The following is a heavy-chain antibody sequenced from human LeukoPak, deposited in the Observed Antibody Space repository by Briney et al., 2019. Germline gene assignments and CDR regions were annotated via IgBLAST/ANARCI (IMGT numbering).Heavy chain of an antibody. D-gene: IGHD1/OR15-1a*01. Sequence: PSETLSLTCAVSGYSISNGYYWVWIRQPPGRGLEWIGSLCRSDSAYYNTSLRSRVSMSVDTSKNQFSLTLSFVTAADTAVYYCARQQDSYYYYYIDVWGSGTTVTVSS. J-gene: IGHJ6*03. CDR2: LCRSDSA. CDR1: GYSISNGYY. CDR3: ARQQDSYYYYYIDV. V-gene: IGHV4-38-2*01.